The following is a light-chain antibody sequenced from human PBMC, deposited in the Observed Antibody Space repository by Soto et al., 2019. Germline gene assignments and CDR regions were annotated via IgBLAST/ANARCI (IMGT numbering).Light chain of an antibody. Sequence: DIVMTQSPLSLPVTPGEPASISCRSSQSLLQSNGYTYLDWYLQKSGQSPQLLIYLTSIRASGVPDRFNGSGSGTDFTQKISKVEAEDVGVYYCMQALQTPPWTFGQGTKVEIK. J-gene: IGKJ1*01. CDR2: LTS. CDR1: QSLLQSNGYTY. V-gene: IGKV2-28*01. CDR3: MQALQTPPWT.